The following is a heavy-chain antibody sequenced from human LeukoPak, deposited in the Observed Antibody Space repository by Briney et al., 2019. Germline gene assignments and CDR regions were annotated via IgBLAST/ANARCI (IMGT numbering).Heavy chain of an antibody. CDR2: INWNGGST. Sequence: PGGSLRLSCAASGFTFDDYGMSWVRQAPGKGLEWVSGINWNGGSTGYADSVKGRFTISRDNAKNSLYLQINSLRAEDTALYYCARVVVVPAALSTGYMDVWGKGTTVTVSS. CDR3: ARVVVVPAALSTGYMDV. J-gene: IGHJ6*03. D-gene: IGHD2-2*01. V-gene: IGHV3-20*04. CDR1: GFTFDDYG.